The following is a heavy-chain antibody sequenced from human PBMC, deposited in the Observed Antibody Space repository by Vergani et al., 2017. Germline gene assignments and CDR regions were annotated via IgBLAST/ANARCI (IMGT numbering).Heavy chain of an antibody. CDR3: AKVGRSEVAGTVGAFDI. V-gene: IGHV3-23*01. CDR2: LSASARRT. D-gene: IGHD6-19*01. J-gene: IGHJ3*02. Sequence: EVQLLESGGDLVQPGGSLRLSCAASGFTFIMHAMSWVRQAPGKGLEWVSTLSASARRTHYADSVKGRFTISRDISKNTLFLHMNSLRPEDTAVYYCAKVGRSEVAGTVGAFDIWGQGTMVTVSS. CDR1: GFTFIMHA.